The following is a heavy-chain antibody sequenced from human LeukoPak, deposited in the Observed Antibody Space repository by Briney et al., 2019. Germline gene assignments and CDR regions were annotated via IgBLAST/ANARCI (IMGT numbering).Heavy chain of an antibody. CDR3: AKDYYSSGFDY. CDR2: ISYDGSNV. CDR1: GFTFSTYA. V-gene: IGHV3-30*18. Sequence: GGSLRLSCVASGFTFSTYAMHWVRQAPGKGLEWVAVISYDGSNVYYADSVKGRFTISRDNSRNTLYLQMNSLRVEDTAVYYCAKDYYSSGFDYWGQGTLVTVSS. D-gene: IGHD3-22*01. J-gene: IGHJ4*02.